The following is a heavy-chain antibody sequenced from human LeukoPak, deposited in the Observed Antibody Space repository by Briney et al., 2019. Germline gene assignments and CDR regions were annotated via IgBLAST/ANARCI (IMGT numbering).Heavy chain of an antibody. CDR1: GFTFSTYA. D-gene: IGHD6-19*01. Sequence: GGSLRLSCAASGFTFSTYAMTWVRQAPGEGLEWVSAICSNGAVTYYADSMKGRFTISRDNSKNTLYLQMVSLRAEDTAVYCCATVWPYSSGWYYFDHWGQGTLVTVSS. CDR2: ICSNGAVT. CDR3: ATVWPYSSGWYYFDH. V-gene: IGHV3-23*01. J-gene: IGHJ4*02.